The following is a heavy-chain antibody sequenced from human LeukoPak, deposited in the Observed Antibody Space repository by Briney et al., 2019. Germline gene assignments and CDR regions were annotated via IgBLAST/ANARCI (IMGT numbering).Heavy chain of an antibody. D-gene: IGHD6-19*01. CDR2: INPNSGGT. J-gene: IGHJ4*02. V-gene: IGHV1-2*02. Sequence: GASVMVSCKASGYTFTGYYMHWVRQAPGQGLEWMGWINPNSGGTNYAQKFQGRVTMTRDTSISTAYMELSRLRSDDTAVYYCASVGIAVAGTFDYWGQGTLVTVSS. CDR1: GYTFTGYY. CDR3: ASVGIAVAGTFDY.